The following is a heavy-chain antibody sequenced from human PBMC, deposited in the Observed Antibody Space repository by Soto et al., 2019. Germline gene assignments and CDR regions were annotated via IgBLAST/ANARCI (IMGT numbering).Heavy chain of an antibody. CDR3: AKVVVGAPRHPDFDS. D-gene: IGHD2-15*01. J-gene: IGHJ4*02. Sequence: SETLSLTCTVSCGSINNGDYFWGWIRQPPGKGLEWIGSVYHSGTTNYNPSLKSRVTISVDTSKNQSSLNLRSVTAADTAVYYCAKVVVGAPRHPDFDSWGQGTLVTVSS. V-gene: IGHV4-39*01. CDR2: VYHSGTT. CDR1: CGSINNGDYF.